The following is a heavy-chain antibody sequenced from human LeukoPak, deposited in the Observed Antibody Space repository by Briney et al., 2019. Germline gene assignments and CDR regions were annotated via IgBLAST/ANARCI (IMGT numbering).Heavy chain of an antibody. V-gene: IGHV3-30*03. D-gene: IGHD3-22*01. CDR1: GFTFSNAW. CDR3: ARDYYDSSPPDY. CDR2: ISYDGSNK. Sequence: GGSLRLSCAASGFTFSNAWMSWVRQAPGKGLEWVAVISYDGSNKYYADSVKGRFTISRDNSKNTLYLQMNSLRAEDTAVYYCARDYYDSSPPDYWGQGTLVTVSS. J-gene: IGHJ4*02.